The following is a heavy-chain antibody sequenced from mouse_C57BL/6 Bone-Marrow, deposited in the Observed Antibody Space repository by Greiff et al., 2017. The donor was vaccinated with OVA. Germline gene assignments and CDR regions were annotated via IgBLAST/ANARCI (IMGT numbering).Heavy chain of an antibody. V-gene: IGHV1-50*01. D-gene: IGHD1-1*01. CDR2: IDPSDSYT. CDR3: ARWLYYGTLWYFDY. J-gene: IGHJ2*01. CDR1: GYTFTSYW. Sequence: QVHVKQPGAELVKPGASVKLSCKASGYTFTSYWMQWVKQRPGQGLEWIGEIDPSDSYTNYNQKFKGKATLTVDTSSSTAYMQLSSLTSEDSAVYYCARWLYYGTLWYFDYWGQGTTLTVSS.